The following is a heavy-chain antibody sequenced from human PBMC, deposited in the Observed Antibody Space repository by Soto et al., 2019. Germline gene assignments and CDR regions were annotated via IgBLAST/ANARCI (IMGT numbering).Heavy chain of an antibody. D-gene: IGHD6-25*01. V-gene: IGHV1-3*01. J-gene: IGHJ4*02. CDR1: GYTFSSYA. CDR2: INAGNGNR. Sequence: ASVKVSCKASGYTFSSYAMHWVRQAPGQRLEWMGWINAGNGNRKYSQKFQGRVTITRDTSASTAYMELSSLRSEDTAVYYCARDQGAAGPGYYWGQGILVTVSS. CDR3: ARDQGAAGPGYY.